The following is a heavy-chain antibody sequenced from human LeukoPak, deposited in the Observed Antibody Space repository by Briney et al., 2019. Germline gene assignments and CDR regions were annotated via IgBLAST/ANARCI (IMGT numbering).Heavy chain of an antibody. D-gene: IGHD1-14*01. J-gene: IGHJ4*02. CDR1: GDSISTYF. CDR2: IYSTGST. CDR3: ARDVGSITFDY. Sequence: PSETLSLTCTVSGDSISTYFWNWIRQPAGKGLEWIGRIYSTGSTNYSPSLKSRVTMTVDTSKNQFSLKLNSVTAADTAVYYCARDVGSITFDYWGQGILVTVSS. V-gene: IGHV4-4*07.